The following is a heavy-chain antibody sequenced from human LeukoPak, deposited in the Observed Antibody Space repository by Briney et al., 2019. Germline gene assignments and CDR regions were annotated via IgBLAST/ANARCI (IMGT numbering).Heavy chain of an antibody. CDR3: ARANPTPGSYGSSNFDY. V-gene: IGHV4-59*01. CDR1: GGSISSYY. D-gene: IGHD5-18*01. J-gene: IGHJ4*02. CDR2: IYYSGST. Sequence: SETLSLTCTVSGGSISSYYWSWIRQPPGKGLEWIGYIYYSGSTNYNPSLKSRVTISVDTSKNQFSLKLSSVTAADTAVYYCARANPTPGSYGSSNFDYWGQGTLVTVSS.